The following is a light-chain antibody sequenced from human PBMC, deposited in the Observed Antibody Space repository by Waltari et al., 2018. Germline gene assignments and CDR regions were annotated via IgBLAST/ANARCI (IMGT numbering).Light chain of an antibody. J-gene: IGLJ2*01. Sequence: QSALTQPPSASGSPGQSVTISCTGTSSDVGAYAYGPWYQHHPGKAPKLLISEVSKRPSGVPDRFSGSRSGNTASLTVSGLQAEDEADYYCSSYAGSNNLVFGGGTKLTVL. CDR2: EVS. CDR3: SSYAGSNNLV. V-gene: IGLV2-8*01. CDR1: SSDVGAYAY.